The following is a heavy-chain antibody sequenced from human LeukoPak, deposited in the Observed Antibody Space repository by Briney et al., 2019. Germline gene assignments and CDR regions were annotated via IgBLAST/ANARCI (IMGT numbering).Heavy chain of an antibody. CDR2: ISSSSSYI. D-gene: IGHD1-26*01. V-gene: IGHV3-21*01. CDR3: AKEYSGSYHHPFDY. Sequence: GGSLRPSCAASGFTFSSYSMNWVRQAPGKGLEWVSSISSSSSYIYYADSVKGRFTISRDNAKNTLYLQMNSLRAEDTAVYYCAKEYSGSYHHPFDYWGQGTLVTVSS. J-gene: IGHJ4*02. CDR1: GFTFSSYS.